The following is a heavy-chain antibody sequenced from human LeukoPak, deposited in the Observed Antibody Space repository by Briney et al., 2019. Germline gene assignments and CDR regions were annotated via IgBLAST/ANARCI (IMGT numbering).Heavy chain of an antibody. CDR3: AREANLAY. CDR2: ISSRGNTI. CDR1: GFTFSSYE. V-gene: IGHV3-48*03. J-gene: IGHJ4*02. Sequence: QPGGSLRLSCAASGFTFSSYEMNWVRQVPGKGLEGVSYISSRGNTIYYADSVKGRFTISRDNAQNSLYLQMNSLRLEDTAVYYCAREANLAYWGQGTLVTVSS.